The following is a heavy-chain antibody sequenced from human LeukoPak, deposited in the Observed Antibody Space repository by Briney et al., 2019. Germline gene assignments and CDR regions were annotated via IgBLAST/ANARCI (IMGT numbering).Heavy chain of an antibody. J-gene: IGHJ5*02. D-gene: IGHD1-26*01. CDR1: GHTFTSYG. Sequence: ASVKVSCKASGHTFTSYGISWLRQAPGQGLEWMGLINPTGGSTGYAQKFQGRVTMTRDMSTSTDYMELSSLRSEDTAIYYCARDNSVGDNAWWFDPWGQGTLVIVSS. CDR3: ARDNSVGDNAWWFDP. CDR2: INPTGGST. V-gene: IGHV1-46*01.